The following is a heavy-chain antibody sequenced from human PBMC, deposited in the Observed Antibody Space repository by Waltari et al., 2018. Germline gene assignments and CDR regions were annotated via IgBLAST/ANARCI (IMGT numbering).Heavy chain of an antibody. Sequence: QITLKESGPTLVKPTQTLTLTCTFSGFSLSTSGVGVGWSRQPPGKALEWLALIYWNDDKRYSPSLKSRLTITKDTSKNQVVLTMTNMDPVDTATYYCAHRPRMVVVAASYAFDIWGQGTMVTVSS. J-gene: IGHJ3*02. V-gene: IGHV2-5*01. CDR3: AHRPRMVVVAASYAFDI. CDR1: GFSLSTSGVG. D-gene: IGHD2-15*01. CDR2: IYWNDDK.